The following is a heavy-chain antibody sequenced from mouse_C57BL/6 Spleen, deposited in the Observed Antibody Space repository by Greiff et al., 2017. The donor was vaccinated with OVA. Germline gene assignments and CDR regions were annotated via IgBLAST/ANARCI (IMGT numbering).Heavy chain of an antibody. V-gene: IGHV1-55*01. CDR3: AREVTGTRYFDV. CDR2: IYPGSGST. Sequence: QVQLKQPGAELVKPGASVKMSCKASGYTFTSYWITWVKQRPGQGLEWIGDIYPGSGSTNYNEKFKSKATLTVDTSSSTAYMQLSSLTSEDSAVYYCAREVTGTRYFDVWGTGTTVTVSS. CDR1: GYTFTSYW. D-gene: IGHD4-1*01. J-gene: IGHJ1*03.